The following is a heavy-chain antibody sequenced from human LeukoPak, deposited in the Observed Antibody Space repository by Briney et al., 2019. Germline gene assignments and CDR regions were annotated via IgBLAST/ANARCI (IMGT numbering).Heavy chain of an antibody. CDR2: ISGSGGGT. CDR3: AKQPYQYVSGSPSWFDP. D-gene: IGHD3-10*01. J-gene: IGHJ5*02. CDR1: GFTFSDYA. Sequence: RPGGSLRLSCAASGFTFSDYAMSWVRQAPGKGLEWVSFISGSGGGTYYADSVKGRFTVSRDNSNNTLYLQMNSLRAEDTAVYYCAKQPYQYVSGSPSWFDPWGQGTLVTVSS. V-gene: IGHV3-23*01.